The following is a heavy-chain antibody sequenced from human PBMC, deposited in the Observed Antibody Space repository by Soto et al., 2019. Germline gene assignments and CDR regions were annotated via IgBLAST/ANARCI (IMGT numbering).Heavy chain of an antibody. CDR1: GFTFSSYG. Sequence: GGSLRLSCAASGFTFSSYGMHWVRQAPGKGLEWVAVISYDGSNKYYADSVKGRFTISRDNSKNTLYLQMNSLRAEDTAVYYCAKDRLGLNWFAPWGQGTLVTVSS. D-gene: IGHD6-19*01. J-gene: IGHJ5*02. CDR3: AKDRLGLNWFAP. CDR2: ISYDGSNK. V-gene: IGHV3-30*18.